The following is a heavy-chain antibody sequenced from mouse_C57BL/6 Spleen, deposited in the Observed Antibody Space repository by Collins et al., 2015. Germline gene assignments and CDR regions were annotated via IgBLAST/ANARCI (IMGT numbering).Heavy chain of an antibody. CDR1: GYTFTSYW. V-gene: IGHV1-55*01. CDR3: AMIHYYALDY. D-gene: IGHD2-4*01. Sequence: QVQLQQPGAELVKPGTSVKVSCKASGYTFTSYWIAWVKQRPGQGLEWIGDIYPGSGSSTYNAKFKTKATLTVDTSSTTAYMQLSSLTSGDSAVYYCAMIHYYALDYWGQGTSVTVSS. J-gene: IGHJ4*01. CDR2: IYPGSGSS.